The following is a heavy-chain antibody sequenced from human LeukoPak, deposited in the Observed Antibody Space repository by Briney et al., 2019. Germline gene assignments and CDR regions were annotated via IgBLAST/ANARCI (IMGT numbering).Heavy chain of an antibody. J-gene: IGHJ4*02. V-gene: IGHV3-48*03. CDR2: IGSSGSAI. D-gene: IGHD1-20*01. Sequence: GGSLRLSCAVSGFAFSNYDMNWVRQAPGKGLEWVSYIGSSGSAIYYADSAKGRFTISRDNARNSLYLQMNSLRVEDTAVYYCARVGYYWNLFDYWGQGTLVTVPS. CDR1: GFAFSNYD. CDR3: ARVGYYWNLFDY.